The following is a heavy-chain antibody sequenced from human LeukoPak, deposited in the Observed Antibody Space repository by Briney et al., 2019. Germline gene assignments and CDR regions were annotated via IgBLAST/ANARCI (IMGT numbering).Heavy chain of an antibody. CDR3: ASLMLISSVTRGFDY. CDR1: GFTLSNNY. CDR2: IYSGGRT. Sequence: PGGSLRLSCAASGFTLSNNYMSWVRQAPGKGLEWVSTIYSGGRTHYADPVKGRFFVSRDNSKNAEYLQMNSLRAEDTAVYYCASLMLISSVTRGFDYWGQGTLVTVSS. V-gene: IGHV3-66*01. D-gene: IGHD3-16*01. J-gene: IGHJ4*02.